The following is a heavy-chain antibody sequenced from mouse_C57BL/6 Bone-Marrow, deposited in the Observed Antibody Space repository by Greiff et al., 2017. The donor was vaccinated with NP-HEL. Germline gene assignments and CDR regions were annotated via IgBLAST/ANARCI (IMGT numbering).Heavy chain of an antibody. CDR3: ARASGYFDY. Sequence: EVQLVESGGDLVKPGGSLKLSCAASGFTFSSYGMSWVRQTPDKRLEWVATISSGGSYTYYPDSVKGRFTISRDNAKNTLYLQMSSLKSEDTAMYYCARASGYFDYWGQGTTLTVSS. J-gene: IGHJ2*01. CDR1: GFTFSSYG. CDR2: ISSGGSYT. V-gene: IGHV5-6*01. D-gene: IGHD6-1*01.